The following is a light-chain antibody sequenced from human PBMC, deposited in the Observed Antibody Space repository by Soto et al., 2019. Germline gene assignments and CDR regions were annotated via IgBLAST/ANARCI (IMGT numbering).Light chain of an antibody. V-gene: IGKV3-20*01. Sequence: EIVLTQSPGTLSLSPGERATLSCRASQSVSSSYLAWYQQKPGQAPRLLIFGAFFRPTGIPNRFSGSGSGTDLTLTISRLAPEDSALYYCQQYDTSLWTFGQGTKVEIK. J-gene: IGKJ1*01. CDR2: GAF. CDR1: QSVSSSY. CDR3: QQYDTSLWT.